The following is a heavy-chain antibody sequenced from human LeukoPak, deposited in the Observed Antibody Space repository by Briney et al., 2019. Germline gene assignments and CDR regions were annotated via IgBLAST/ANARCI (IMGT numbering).Heavy chain of an antibody. CDR1: GFTFSSSA. J-gene: IGHJ4*02. CDR2: VSHNGGST. Sequence: GGSLRLSCSACGFTFSSSAMHWVRQAPGKGLEYVSAVSHNGGSTYYADSVKGRFTISRDNSKNTLYLQMSSLRAEDTAVYYCVKGQCYSRDYFDYWGQGTLVTVSA. CDR3: VKGQCYSRDYFDY. V-gene: IGHV3-64D*09. D-gene: IGHD5-18*01.